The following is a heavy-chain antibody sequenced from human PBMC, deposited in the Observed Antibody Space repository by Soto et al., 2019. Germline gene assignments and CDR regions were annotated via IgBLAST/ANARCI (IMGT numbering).Heavy chain of an antibody. CDR3: ARDLRVLTYDFWSGGTTDYYYYYMDA. CDR1: GGSFSGHY. CDR2: IYYSGST. J-gene: IGHJ6*03. D-gene: IGHD3-3*01. V-gene: IGHV4-59*11. Sequence: SETLSLTCAVYGGSFSGHYWSWIRQPPGKGLEWIGYIYYSGSTNYNPSFKSRVTISVDTPKNQFSLKLTSVTAADTAVYYCARDLRVLTYDFWSGGTTDYYYYYMDAWGKGTTVTVSS.